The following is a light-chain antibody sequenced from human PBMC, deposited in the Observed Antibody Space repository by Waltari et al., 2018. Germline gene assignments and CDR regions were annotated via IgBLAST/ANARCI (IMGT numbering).Light chain of an antibody. CDR3: MQATHWPYT. V-gene: IGKV2-30*01. CDR2: KVS. CDR1: QSLVFSDGNIY. J-gene: IGKJ2*01. Sequence: DAVMTQSPLSLPVTLGQPASISCRSSQSLVFSDGNIYLNWFQQRPGQSPRRLIYKVSKRDSGVPDRFSGSGSGTDFTLKISRVEAVDVGGVYYCMQATHWPYTFGQGTKLEIK.